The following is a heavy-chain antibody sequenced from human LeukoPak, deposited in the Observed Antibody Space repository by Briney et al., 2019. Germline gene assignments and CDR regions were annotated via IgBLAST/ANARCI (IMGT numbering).Heavy chain of an antibody. CDR3: ARGSAVAGTGDY. D-gene: IGHD6-19*01. CDR1: GFTFSSYW. CDR2: IKSDGSVT. J-gene: IGHJ4*02. V-gene: IGHV3-74*01. Sequence: GGSLRLSCAASGFTFSSYWMHWVRQAPGKGLVWVSRIKSDGSVTSYADSVKGRFTISRDNAKSTLYLQMNSLRAEDTAVYYCARGSAVAGTGDYWGQGTLVTVSS.